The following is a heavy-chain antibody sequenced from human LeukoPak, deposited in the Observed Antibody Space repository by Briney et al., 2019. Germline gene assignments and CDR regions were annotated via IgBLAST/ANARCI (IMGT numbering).Heavy chain of an antibody. D-gene: IGHD5/OR15-5a*01. CDR2: IKQEGRDK. CDR3: AKDLSFSVFDY. J-gene: IGHJ4*02. Sequence: GGSLRLSCAASGFTFGSYWMSWVRQAPGKGLEWVANIKQEGRDKYYVDSVKGRFTISRDNSKNTLYLQMNSLRAEDTAVYYCAKDLSFSVFDYWGQGTLVTVSS. CDR1: GFTFGSYW. V-gene: IGHV3-7*03.